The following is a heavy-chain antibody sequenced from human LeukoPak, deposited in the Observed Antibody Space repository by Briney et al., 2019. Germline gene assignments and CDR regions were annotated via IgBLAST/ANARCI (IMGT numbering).Heavy chain of an antibody. V-gene: IGHV3-48*03. Sequence: GGSLRLSCAASGFTFSSYEMNWVRQAPGKGLEWVSYISGSGSTIYYADSVKGRFTISRDNAQKSLYLQKNSMRAEATAVYYCGRGGGSWGFDFWGQGTLVTVSS. CDR2: ISGSGSTI. D-gene: IGHD3-16*01. J-gene: IGHJ4*02. CDR3: GRGGGSWGFDF. CDR1: GFTFSSYE.